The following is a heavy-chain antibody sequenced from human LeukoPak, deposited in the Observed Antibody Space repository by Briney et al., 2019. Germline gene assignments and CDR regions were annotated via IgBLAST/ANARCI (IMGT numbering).Heavy chain of an antibody. CDR3: ARGPRGDYVWGSYRSTLSRFDY. CDR2: INHSGST. V-gene: IGHV4-34*01. Sequence: SETLSLTCAAYGGSFSGYYWSWIRQPPGKGLEWIGEINHSGSTNYNPSLKSRVTISVDTSKNQFSLKLSSVTAADTAVYYCARGPRGDYVWGSYRSTLSRFDYWGQGTLVTVSS. CDR1: GGSFSGYY. J-gene: IGHJ4*02. D-gene: IGHD3-16*02.